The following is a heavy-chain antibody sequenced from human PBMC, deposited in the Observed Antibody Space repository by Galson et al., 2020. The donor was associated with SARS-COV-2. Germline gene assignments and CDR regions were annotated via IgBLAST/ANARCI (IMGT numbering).Heavy chain of an antibody. V-gene: IGHV3-23*01. Sequence: GESLKISCAASGFTFSSYAMSWVRQAPGKGLEWVSAISGSGGSTYYADSVTGRFTISRDNSKNTLYLQMNSLRAEDTAVYYCAKDPKYYDILTGYSGGTGRETYYYYYGMDVWGQGTTVTVSS. CDR3: AKDPKYYDILTGYSGGTGRETYYYYYGMDV. D-gene: IGHD3-9*01. CDR2: ISGSGGST. J-gene: IGHJ6*02. CDR1: GFTFSSYA.